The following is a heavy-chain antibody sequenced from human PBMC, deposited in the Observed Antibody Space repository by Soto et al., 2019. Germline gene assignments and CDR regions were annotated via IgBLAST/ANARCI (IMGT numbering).Heavy chain of an antibody. CDR2: MRSGAKNFAT. Sequence: EVQLVESGGGLVRPGGSLKVSCTVSGFTFSGSSIHWVRHSSGRVLEWVGRMRSGAKNFATEYGASMKGRFIISRDDSKNTAYLDMNSLTADDTAVYYCELRDNMDVWGKGTTV. CDR1: GFTFSGSS. V-gene: IGHV3-73*01. D-gene: IGHD3-10*01. CDR3: ELRDNMDV. J-gene: IGHJ6*04.